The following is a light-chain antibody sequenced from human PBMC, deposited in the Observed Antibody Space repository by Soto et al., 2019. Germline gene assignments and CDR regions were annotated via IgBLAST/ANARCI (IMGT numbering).Light chain of an antibody. Sequence: EIVMTQSPATLSVSPGERATLSCRASQSVSSNLAWYQQKPGQAPRLLIYVTSTRATGIPARFSGSGSGTDVTLNISTLQSEDFAVYYCQQYNKWPLTFGGGTKVEVK. CDR3: QQYNKWPLT. V-gene: IGKV3-15*01. CDR2: VTS. J-gene: IGKJ4*01. CDR1: QSVSSN.